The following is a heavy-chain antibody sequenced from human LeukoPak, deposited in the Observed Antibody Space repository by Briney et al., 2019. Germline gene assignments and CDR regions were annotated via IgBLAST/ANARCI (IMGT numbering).Heavy chain of an antibody. V-gene: IGHV4-59*01. Sequence: PSETLSLTCTVSGGSISSYYWSWIRQPPGKGLEWIGYIYYSGSTNYNPSLKSRVTISVDTSKNQFSLKLSSVTAADTAVYYCARDGTALWFGDGGGGPFDYWGQGTLVTVSS. J-gene: IGHJ4*02. CDR1: GGSISSYY. CDR2: IYYSGST. CDR3: ARDGTALWFGDGGGGPFDY. D-gene: IGHD3-10*01.